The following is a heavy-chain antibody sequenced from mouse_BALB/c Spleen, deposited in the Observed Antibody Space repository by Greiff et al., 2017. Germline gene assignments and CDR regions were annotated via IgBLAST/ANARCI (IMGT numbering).Heavy chain of an antibody. Sequence: EVLLVESGGGLVKPGGSLKLSCAASGFTFSSYGMPWVRQTPEKGLEWVASISSGGSTYYSNSVKGRFTISRDNARNTLYLQMNSLRSEDTAMYYCARVVLVATVRAMDYWGQGTSVTVSS. V-gene: IGHV5-6-5*01. CDR1: GFTFSSYG. CDR3: ARVVLVATVRAMDY. D-gene: IGHD1-1*01. J-gene: IGHJ4*01. CDR2: ISSGGST.